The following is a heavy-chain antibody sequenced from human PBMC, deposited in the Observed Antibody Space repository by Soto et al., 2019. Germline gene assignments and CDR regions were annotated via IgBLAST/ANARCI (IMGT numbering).Heavy chain of an antibody. CDR1: VGSGFTFTDYA. Sequence: GGSLRLSCVASVGSGFTFTDYAMAWVRQAPEKGLEWVSGISGSDYRTYYADSVKGRFTISRDKSKNTLFLQMNSLRAEDTAIYYCVGDYGGLEGFDVWGQGTMVTVSS. D-gene: IGHD4-17*01. J-gene: IGHJ3*01. CDR3: VGDYGGLEGFDV. V-gene: IGHV3-23*01. CDR2: ISGSDYRT.